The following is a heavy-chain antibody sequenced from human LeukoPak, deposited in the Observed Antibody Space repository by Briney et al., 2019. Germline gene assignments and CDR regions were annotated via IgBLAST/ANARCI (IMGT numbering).Heavy chain of an antibody. CDR1: GYTFTSYD. Sequence: ASVKVSCKASGYTFTSYDINWVRQATGQGLEWMRWMNPNSGNTGYAQKFQGRVTMTRNTSISTAYMELSSLRSEDTAVYYCALVVDSPARKKKHNWFDPWGQGTLVTVSS. J-gene: IGHJ5*02. CDR3: ALVVDSPARKKKHNWFDP. D-gene: IGHD3-22*01. V-gene: IGHV1-8*01. CDR2: MNPNSGNT.